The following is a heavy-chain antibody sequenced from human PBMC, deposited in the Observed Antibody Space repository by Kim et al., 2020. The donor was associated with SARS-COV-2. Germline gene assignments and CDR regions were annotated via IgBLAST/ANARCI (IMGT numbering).Heavy chain of an antibody. CDR1: GGSISAGDYW. Sequence: SETLSLSCTVSGGSISAGDYWWAWIRQAPGKGLEWIASVSVYYSGETYYNPSLKSRVSISVDTSKNHFSLRLASVTAADTTVYYCARQLASGLWAFDIWGQGTKVSVSS. V-gene: IGHV4-39*01. CDR3: ARQLASGLWAFDI. CDR2: VSVYYSGET. J-gene: IGHJ3*02. D-gene: IGHD3-3*02.